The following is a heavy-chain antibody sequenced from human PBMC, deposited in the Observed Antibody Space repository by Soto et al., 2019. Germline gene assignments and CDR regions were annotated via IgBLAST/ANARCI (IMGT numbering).Heavy chain of an antibody. V-gene: IGHV3-23*01. J-gene: IGHJ3*02. Sequence: VGSLRLSCAVSGFICSSYDMSWVRQAPGKGLEWVSTILVGGSTHYEDSVKGRFTISRDTSKNTVYPQMNSLTAGDTAFYYCAKATATSGGAFEIYGQGTMVTVSS. CDR2: ILVGGST. D-gene: IGHD1-1*01. CDR3: AKATATSGGAFEI. CDR1: GFICSSYD.